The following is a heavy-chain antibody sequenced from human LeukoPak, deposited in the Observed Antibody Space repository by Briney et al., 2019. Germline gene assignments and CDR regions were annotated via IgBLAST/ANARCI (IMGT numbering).Heavy chain of an antibody. V-gene: IGHV3-48*02. CDR2: ISSSGSTI. CDR3: AREVFSGAARAFDI. Sequence: PGGSLRLSCAASVFTFSSYTMNGVRRAPGRGLECVSYISSSGSTIYYADSVTGRCTISRDNAKNSLYLQMNSLRDEDTAVYYCAREVFSGAARAFDIWGQGTMVTVSS. J-gene: IGHJ3*02. D-gene: IGHD1-26*01. CDR1: VFTFSSYT.